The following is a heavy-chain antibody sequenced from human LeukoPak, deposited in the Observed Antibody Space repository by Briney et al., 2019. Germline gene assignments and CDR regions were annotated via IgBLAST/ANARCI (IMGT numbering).Heavy chain of an antibody. Sequence: SETLSLTCAVYGGSFSGYYWSWIRQPPGKGLEWIGEINHSGSTNYNPSLKSRVTISVDTSKNQFSLKLSSVTAADTAVYYCARGISSGYYLYYFDYWGQGTLVTVSS. CDR2: INHSGST. CDR3: ARGISSGYYLYYFDY. J-gene: IGHJ4*02. V-gene: IGHV4-34*01. D-gene: IGHD3-22*01. CDR1: GGSFSGYY.